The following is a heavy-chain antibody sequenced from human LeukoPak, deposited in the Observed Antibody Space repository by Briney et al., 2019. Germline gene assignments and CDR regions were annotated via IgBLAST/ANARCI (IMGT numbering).Heavy chain of an antibody. Sequence: GRSLRLSCAASGFTFSSYAMHWVRQAPGKGLEWVAVISYDGSNKYYADSVKGRFTISRDNSKNTLYLQMNSLRTEDTAVYYCAREGGEGGDYYYGMDVWGKGTTVTVSS. CDR2: ISYDGSNK. D-gene: IGHD3-16*01. J-gene: IGHJ6*04. CDR1: GFTFSSYA. V-gene: IGHV3-30*04. CDR3: AREGGEGGDYYYGMDV.